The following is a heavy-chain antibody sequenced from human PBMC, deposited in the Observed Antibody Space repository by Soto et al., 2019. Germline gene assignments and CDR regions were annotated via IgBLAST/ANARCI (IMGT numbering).Heavy chain of an antibody. CDR3: ASIRFHDSSGYYSGGALDY. J-gene: IGHJ4*02. D-gene: IGHD3-22*01. CDR2: IIPIFGTA. Sequence: ASVKVSCKASGGTFSSYAISWVRQAPGQGLEWMGGIIPIFGTANYAQKFQGRVTITADKSTSTAYMELSSLRSEDTAVYYCASIRFHDSSGYYSGGALDYWGQGTLVTVSS. CDR1: GGTFSSYA. V-gene: IGHV1-69*06.